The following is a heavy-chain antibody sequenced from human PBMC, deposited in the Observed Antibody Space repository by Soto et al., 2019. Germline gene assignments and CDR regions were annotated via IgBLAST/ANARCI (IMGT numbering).Heavy chain of an antibody. Sequence: GGSLILSCAASGFTFSSYCMSWVRQAPGKGLEWVANIKQDGSEKYYVDSVKGRFTISRDNAKNSLYLQMNSLRAEDTAVYYCAGVAGIGRIFDYWGQGTLVTVSS. J-gene: IGHJ4*02. CDR1: GFTFSSYC. V-gene: IGHV3-7*01. D-gene: IGHD1-26*01. CDR2: IKQDGSEK. CDR3: AGVAGIGRIFDY.